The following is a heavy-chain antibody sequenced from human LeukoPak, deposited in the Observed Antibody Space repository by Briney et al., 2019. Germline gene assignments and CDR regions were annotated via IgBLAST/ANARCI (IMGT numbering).Heavy chain of an antibody. CDR3: ARDHPAPGLLFDY. Sequence: PGGSLRLSCGPSGFTFGSHWMIWVRQAPGKGLEWVATINQGGSETDYVDSVKGRFTISRDNAKNSLYLQMNSLRAEDTAVYYCARDHPAPGLLFDYWGQGTLVTVSS. J-gene: IGHJ4*02. CDR1: GFTFGSHW. D-gene: IGHD2-2*01. V-gene: IGHV3-7*04. CDR2: INQGGSET.